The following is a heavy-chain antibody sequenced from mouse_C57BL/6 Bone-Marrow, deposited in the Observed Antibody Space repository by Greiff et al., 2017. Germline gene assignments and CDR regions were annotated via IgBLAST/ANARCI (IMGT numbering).Heavy chain of an antibody. CDR3: ARSDYYGSSYPYYAMDY. CDR2: INPSTGGT. V-gene: IGHV1-42*01. CDR1: GYSFTGYY. Sequence: EVQLVESGPELVKPGASVKISCKASGYSFTGYYMNWVKQSPEKSLEWIGEINPSTGGTTYNQKFKAKATLTVDKSSSTAYMQLKSLTSEDSAVYYCARSDYYGSSYPYYAMDYWGQGTSVTVSS. J-gene: IGHJ4*01. D-gene: IGHD1-1*01.